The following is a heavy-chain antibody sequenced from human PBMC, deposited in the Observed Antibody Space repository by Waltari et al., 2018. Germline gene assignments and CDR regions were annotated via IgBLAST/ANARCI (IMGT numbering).Heavy chain of an antibody. V-gene: IGHV4-59*01. J-gene: IGHJ4*02. CDR1: GDSINNYY. D-gene: IGHD3-3*01. Sequence: QVQLQESGPGLVKPSETLSLTCAVAGDSINNYYWNWIRQPPGKELEWIGYIAYNGRTNYNPCRKRLVTISVDTSKTQFSLKLTSVTAADTAVYYCGRSYDFWSGYPLDYWGPGSLVTVSS. CDR2: IAYNGRT. CDR3: GRSYDFWSGYPLDY.